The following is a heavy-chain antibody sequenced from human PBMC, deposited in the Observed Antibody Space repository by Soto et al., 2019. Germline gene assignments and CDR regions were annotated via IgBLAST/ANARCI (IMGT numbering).Heavy chain of an antibody. CDR2: FDPEDGET. D-gene: IGHD6-13*01. CDR1: GYTLTELS. CDR3: SAYRGAAARNYYYYYGMDV. V-gene: IGHV1-24*01. Sequence: GASVKVSCKASGYTLTELSMHWVRQAPGKGLKWMGGFDPEDGETIYAQKFQGRVTMTEDTSTDTAYMELSSLRSEDTAVYYCSAYRGAAARNYYYYYGMDVWGQGTTVTVSS. J-gene: IGHJ6*02.